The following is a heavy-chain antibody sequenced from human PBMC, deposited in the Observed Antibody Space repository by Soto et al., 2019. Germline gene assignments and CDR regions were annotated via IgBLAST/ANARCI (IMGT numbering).Heavy chain of an antibody. V-gene: IGHV3-23*01. CDR3: AKHLSNGSPDY. J-gene: IGHJ4*02. CDR2: ISGSGGGT. Sequence: GGSLRLSCAASGFTFSSYAMSWVRQAPGKGLEWVSLISGSGGGTYYADSVKGRFTISRDNSKNTLYLQMNSLRAEDTAVFYCAKHLSNGSPDYWGQGTLVIVSS. CDR1: GFTFSSYA. D-gene: IGHD2-15*01.